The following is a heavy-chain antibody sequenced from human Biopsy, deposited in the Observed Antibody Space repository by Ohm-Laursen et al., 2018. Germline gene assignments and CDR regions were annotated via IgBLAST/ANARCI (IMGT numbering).Heavy chain of an antibody. J-gene: IGHJ4*02. CDR3: ARVGAGAPSIDYFDY. CDR2: IYYSGST. V-gene: IGHV4-59*07. CDR1: GGSIGSFF. Sequence: SDTLSLTCTVSGGSIGSFFWSWIRQPPGKGLGGIGYIYYSGSTNYNPSLRSRVTISVDRSKNQFSLELSSVTAADTAVYYCARVGAGAPSIDYFDYWGQGALVTVSS. D-gene: IGHD1-26*01.